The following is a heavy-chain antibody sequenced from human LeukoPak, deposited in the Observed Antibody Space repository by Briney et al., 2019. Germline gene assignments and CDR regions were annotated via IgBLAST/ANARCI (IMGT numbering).Heavy chain of an antibody. Sequence: SETLSLTCTVSGGSISNYYWNWIRQPPGKGLEWIGYIYYTGNTNYNPSLKSRVTISVDTSKNQFSLKLSSVTAADTAVYYCARGGGYSGYYLDYWGQGTLVTVSS. D-gene: IGHD5-12*01. CDR1: GGSISNYY. J-gene: IGHJ4*02. CDR2: IYYTGNT. CDR3: ARGGGYSGYYLDY. V-gene: IGHV4-59*12.